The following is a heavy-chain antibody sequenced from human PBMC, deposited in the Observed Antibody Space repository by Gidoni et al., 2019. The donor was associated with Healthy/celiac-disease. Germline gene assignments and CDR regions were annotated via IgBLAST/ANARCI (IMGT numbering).Heavy chain of an antibody. D-gene: IGHD6-13*01. CDR2: ISYDGSNK. Sequence: QVQLVEAGGGVVQPGRSLRLSCAASGFTFSSYAMHWVRQAPGKGLEWVAVISYDGSNKYYADSVKGRFTISRDNSKNTLYLQMNSLRAEDTAVYYCARVGQQLVLEAPFDYWGQGTLVTVSS. CDR3: ARVGQQLVLEAPFDY. J-gene: IGHJ4*02. V-gene: IGHV3-30-3*01. CDR1: GFTFSSYA.